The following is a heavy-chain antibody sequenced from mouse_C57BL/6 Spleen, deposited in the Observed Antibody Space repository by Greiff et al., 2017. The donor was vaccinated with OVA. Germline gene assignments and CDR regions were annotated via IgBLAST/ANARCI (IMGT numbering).Heavy chain of an antibody. CDR1: GYSFTGYY. CDR2: INPSTGGT. D-gene: IGHD2-1*01. Sequence: EVQRVESGPELVKPGASVKISCKASGYSFTGYYMNWVKQSPEKSLEWIGEINPSTGGTTYNQKFKAKATLTVDKSSSTAYMQLKSLTSEDSAVYYCARSDYGNYRDYFDYWGQGTTLTVSS. J-gene: IGHJ2*01. V-gene: IGHV1-42*01. CDR3: ARSDYGNYRDYFDY.